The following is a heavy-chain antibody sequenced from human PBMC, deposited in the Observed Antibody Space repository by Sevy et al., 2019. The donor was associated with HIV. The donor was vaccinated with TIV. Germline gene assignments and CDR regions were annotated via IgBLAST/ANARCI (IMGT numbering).Heavy chain of an antibody. CDR2: ISNSGSHT. V-gene: IGHV3-23*01. J-gene: IGHJ4*02. D-gene: IGHD5-18*01. CDR3: AKGESVQLWLLLDY. Sequence: GESLKISCAASGFTFSSYAISWVRQAPGKGLEWVSSISNSGSHTYYADSVKGRFTISRDNSKNTLYLQVNSLRAEDTAVYYCAKGESVQLWLLLDYWGQGTLVTVSS. CDR1: GFTFSSYA.